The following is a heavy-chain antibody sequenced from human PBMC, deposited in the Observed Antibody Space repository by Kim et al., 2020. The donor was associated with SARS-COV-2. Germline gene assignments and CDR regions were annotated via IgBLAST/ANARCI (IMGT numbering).Heavy chain of an antibody. Sequence: GGSLRLSCAASGFTFSSYAMSWVRQAPGKGMEWVAAISGSGGSTYYADSVKGRFTISRDNSKNTLYLQMNSLRAEDTAVYYCAKDRPDYYDSSGYPAGYWGQGTLVTVSS. CDR1: GFTFSSYA. V-gene: IGHV3-23*01. J-gene: IGHJ4*02. D-gene: IGHD3-22*01. CDR2: ISGSGGST. CDR3: AKDRPDYYDSSGYPAGY.